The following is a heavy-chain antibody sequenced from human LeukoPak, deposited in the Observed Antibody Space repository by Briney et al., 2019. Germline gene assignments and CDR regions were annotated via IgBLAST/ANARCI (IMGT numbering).Heavy chain of an antibody. CDR3: ARGPGIEGD. Sequence: SETLSLTCTVSGGSISSSSYYWGWIRQPPGKGLEWIGSIYYSGSTYYNPSLKSRVTISVDTSKNQFSLKLSSVTAADTAVYYCARGPGIEGDWGQGTLVTVSS. J-gene: IGHJ4*02. V-gene: IGHV4-39*01. D-gene: IGHD2-21*01. CDR1: GGSISSSSYY. CDR2: IYYSGST.